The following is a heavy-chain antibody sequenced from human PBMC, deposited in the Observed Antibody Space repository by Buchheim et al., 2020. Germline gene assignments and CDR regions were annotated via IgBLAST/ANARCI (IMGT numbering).Heavy chain of an antibody. J-gene: IGHJ4*02. V-gene: IGHV3-30*18. D-gene: IGHD6-19*01. Sequence: QVQLVESGGGVVQPGRSPRLSCAASGFTFSSYGMHWVRQAPGKGLEWVAVISYDGSNKYYADSVKGRFTISRDNSKNTLYLQMNSLRAEDTAVYYCAKDLTSYSSGWSVDYWGQGTL. CDR2: ISYDGSNK. CDR3: AKDLTSYSSGWSVDY. CDR1: GFTFSSYG.